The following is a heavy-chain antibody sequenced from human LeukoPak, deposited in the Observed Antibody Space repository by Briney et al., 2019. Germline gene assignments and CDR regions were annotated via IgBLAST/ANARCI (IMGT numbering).Heavy chain of an antibody. CDR2: ISSNGGST. D-gene: IGHD1-26*01. J-gene: IGHJ4*02. CDR1: GFTFSSYA. V-gene: IGHV3-64*01. Sequence: GGSLRLSCAASGFTFSSYAMHWVRQAPGKGLEYVSAISSNGGSTYYANSVKGRFTISRDNSKNTLYLQMGSLRAEDMAVYYCARDGPTSTTGMDYWGQGTLVTVSS. CDR3: ARDGPTSTTGMDY.